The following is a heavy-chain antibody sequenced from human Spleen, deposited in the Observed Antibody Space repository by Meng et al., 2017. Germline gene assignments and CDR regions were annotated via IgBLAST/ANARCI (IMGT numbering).Heavy chain of an antibody. J-gene: IGHJ4*02. CDR1: GGSISRSNW. V-gene: IGHV4-4*02. D-gene: IGHD4-11*01. CDR3: ARGPTTMAHDFDY. Sequence: GLGLGEPSGIRPLTCAVSGGSISRSNWWSWVRQPPGKGLEWIGEIYHSGSTNYNPSLKNRVTISVDTSQNNLSLKLSSVTAADSAVYYCARGPTTMAHDFDYWGQGTLVTVSS. CDR2: IYHSGST.